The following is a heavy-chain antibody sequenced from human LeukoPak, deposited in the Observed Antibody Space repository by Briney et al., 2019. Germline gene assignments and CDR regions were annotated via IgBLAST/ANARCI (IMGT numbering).Heavy chain of an antibody. Sequence: APVKVSCKASGYTFTNYALNWVRQAPGQGLEWMGWINTDTGNPTYAQGFTRRLVFSLDTSASTAYLQISSLKAEDTAVYYCARTLFGDQYQLLHNWFDPWGQGTLVTVSS. J-gene: IGHJ5*02. CDR1: GYTFTNYA. CDR2: INTDTGNP. D-gene: IGHD2-2*01. CDR3: ARTLFGDQYQLLHNWFDP. V-gene: IGHV7-4-1*02.